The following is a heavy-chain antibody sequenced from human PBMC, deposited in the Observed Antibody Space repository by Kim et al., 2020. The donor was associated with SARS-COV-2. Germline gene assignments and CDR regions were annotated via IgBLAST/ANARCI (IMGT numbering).Heavy chain of an antibody. V-gene: IGHV1-69*01. D-gene: IGHD5-18*01. Sequence: AQKFQGRVTITADESTSTAYMELSSLRSEDTAVYYCARDGDTAMDNYFDYWGQGTLVTVSS. J-gene: IGHJ4*02. CDR3: ARDGDTAMDNYFDY.